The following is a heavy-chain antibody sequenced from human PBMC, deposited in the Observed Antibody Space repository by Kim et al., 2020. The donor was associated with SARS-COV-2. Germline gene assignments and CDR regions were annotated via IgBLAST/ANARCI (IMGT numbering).Heavy chain of an antibody. CDR1: GYSFTSYW. CDR2: IYPGDSDT. CDR3: ARRGVWYYDFWSGHDPSYYYYMDV. Sequence: GESLKISCKGSGYSFTSYWIGWVRQMPGKGLEWMGIIYPGDSDTRYSPSFQGQVTISADKSISTAYLQWSSLKASDTAMYYCARRGVWYYDFWSGHDPSYYYYMDVWGKGTTVTVSS. D-gene: IGHD3-3*01. J-gene: IGHJ6*03. V-gene: IGHV5-51*01.